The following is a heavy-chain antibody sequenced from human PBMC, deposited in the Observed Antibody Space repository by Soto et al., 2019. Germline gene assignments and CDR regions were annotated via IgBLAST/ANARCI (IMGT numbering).Heavy chain of an antibody. D-gene: IGHD3-3*01. CDR1: GLTFSAYA. Sequence: GGSLRLSCAASGLTFSAYAMSWVRQAPGKGLEWVSGISVSGDNTYYADSVKGRFTISRDNSKNTLYLQMNNLRAEDTAVYYCADGGEWSFNFVYWGQGTLVTVSS. V-gene: IGHV3-23*01. CDR2: ISVSGDNT. CDR3: ADGGEWSFNFVY. J-gene: IGHJ4*02.